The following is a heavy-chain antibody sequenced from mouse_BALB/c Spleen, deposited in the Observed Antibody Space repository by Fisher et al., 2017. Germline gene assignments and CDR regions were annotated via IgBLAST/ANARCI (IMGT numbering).Heavy chain of an antibody. V-gene: IGHV1-9*01. Sequence: KFKGKATFTADTSSNTAYMQLSSLTSEDSAVYYCARRYYAMDYWGQGTSVTVSS. J-gene: IGHJ4*01. CDR3: ARRYYAMDY.